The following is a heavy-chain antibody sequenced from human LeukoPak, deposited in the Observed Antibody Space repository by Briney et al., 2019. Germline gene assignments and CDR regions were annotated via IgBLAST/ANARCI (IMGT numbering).Heavy chain of an antibody. Sequence: GGSLRLSCTGSGFTFGDYGMGWVRQAPGKGLEWVGFIRKKVYGGTAEYAASVKGRFIISRDDSKSTAYLQMNSLRTEDTAVYYCTREGDWGQGTLVTVSS. CDR3: TREGD. V-gene: IGHV3-49*04. CDR2: IRKKVYGGTA. CDR1: GFTFGDYG. J-gene: IGHJ4*02.